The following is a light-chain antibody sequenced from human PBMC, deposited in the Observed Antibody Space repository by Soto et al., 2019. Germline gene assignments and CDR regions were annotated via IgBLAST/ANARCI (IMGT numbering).Light chain of an antibody. Sequence: IQLTQSPLSLSASVGDRVTITCRASEGISSALAWYQQKPGSPPKLLIYDASTLESGVPSRFSGSGSGTDFTLTISSLQPEDLATYYCQLLDTYPPMYIVGQGTKLEIK. CDR3: QLLDTYPPMYI. CDR1: EGISSA. V-gene: IGKV1-13*02. CDR2: DAS. J-gene: IGKJ2*01.